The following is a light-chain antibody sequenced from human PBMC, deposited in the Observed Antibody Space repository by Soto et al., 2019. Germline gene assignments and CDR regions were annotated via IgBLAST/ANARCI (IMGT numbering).Light chain of an antibody. J-gene: IGLJ3*02. V-gene: IGLV2-23*01. Sequence: QSALTQPASVSGSPGQSITISCTGTSSDVGSYNFVSWYQQRPGKAPKLMIFGATKRPSGVPNRFSGSKSGNTASLTISGLQAEDEADYYCCSYAGSTTWVFGGGTKVTVL. CDR3: CSYAGSTTWV. CDR1: SSDVGSYNF. CDR2: GAT.